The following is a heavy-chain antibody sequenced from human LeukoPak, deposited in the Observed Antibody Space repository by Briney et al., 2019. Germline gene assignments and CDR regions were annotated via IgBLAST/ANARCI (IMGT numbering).Heavy chain of an antibody. CDR1: GYTFSSYE. D-gene: IGHD1-26*01. V-gene: IGHV3-48*03. Sequence: GGSLRLSCAASGYTFSSYEMKWVRQAPGKGLEWVSYISSSGRTVYYADSVKGRFTISRDNAKDSLYLQMNSLRAEDTAVYYCARQIVGATGLDYWGRGTLVTVSS. CDR3: ARQIVGATGLDY. J-gene: IGHJ4*02. CDR2: ISSSGRTV.